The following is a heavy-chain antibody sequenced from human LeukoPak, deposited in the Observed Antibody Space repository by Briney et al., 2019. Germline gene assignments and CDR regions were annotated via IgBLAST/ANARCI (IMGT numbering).Heavy chain of an antibody. V-gene: IGHV4-39*02. D-gene: IGHD3-3*01. Sequence: SETLSLTCTVSGGSISSSSYYWGWIRQPPGKGLEWIGSIYYSGSTYYNPSLKSRVTISVDTSKNQFSLKLSSVTAADTAVYYCAKDMTQFWSGPDYWGQGTLVTVSS. CDR2: IYYSGST. CDR1: GGSISSSSYY. CDR3: AKDMTQFWSGPDY. J-gene: IGHJ4*02.